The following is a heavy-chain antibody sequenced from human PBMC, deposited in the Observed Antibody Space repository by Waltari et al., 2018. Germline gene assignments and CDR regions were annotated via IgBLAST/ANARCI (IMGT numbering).Heavy chain of an antibody. Sequence: QLQLQESGPGLVKPSETLSLTCTVSGGSISSSSYYWGWIRQPPGKGLEWIGSIYYSGSTYYNPSLKSRVTISVDTSKNQFSLKLSSVTAADTAVYYCVRQSVTLDYGDSFDYWGQGTLVTVSS. CDR1: GGSISSSSYY. CDR3: VRQSVTLDYGDSFDY. V-gene: IGHV4-39*07. CDR2: IYYSGST. D-gene: IGHD4-17*01. J-gene: IGHJ4*02.